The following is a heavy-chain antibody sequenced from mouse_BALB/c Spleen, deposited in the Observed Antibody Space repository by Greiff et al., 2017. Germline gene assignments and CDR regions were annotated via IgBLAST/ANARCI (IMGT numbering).Heavy chain of an antibody. D-gene: IGHD4-1*01. J-gene: IGHJ2*01. Sequence: VQLQQSGAELARPGASVKMSCKASGYTFTSYTMHWVKQRPGQGLEWIGYINPSSGYTNYNQKFKDKATLTADKSSSTAYMQLSSLTSEDSAVYDCARNWDRADYVDYWGQGTTLTVSS. CDR1: GYTFTSYT. V-gene: IGHV1-4*01. CDR3: ARNWDRADYVDY. CDR2: INPSSGYT.